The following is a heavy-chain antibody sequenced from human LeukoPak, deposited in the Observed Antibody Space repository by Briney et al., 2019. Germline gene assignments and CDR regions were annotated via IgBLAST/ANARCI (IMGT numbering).Heavy chain of an antibody. CDR3: ASSGSYRFDY. CDR1: GFTFSSYS. J-gene: IGHJ4*02. CDR2: ITASGTAM. V-gene: IGHV3-48*02. Sequence: QSGGSLRLSCAASGFTFSSYSMNWVRQAPAKGLEWVSHITASGTAMFYADSVKGRFTISRDNAKNSLYLQMNSLRDEDTAVYYCASSGSYRFDYWGQGTLVTVSS. D-gene: IGHD1-26*01.